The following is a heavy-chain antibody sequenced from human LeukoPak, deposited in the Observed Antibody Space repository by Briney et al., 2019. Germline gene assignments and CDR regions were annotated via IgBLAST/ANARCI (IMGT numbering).Heavy chain of an antibody. J-gene: IGHJ4*02. CDR2: ISATGGRT. V-gene: IGHV3-23*01. Sequence: PGGTLRLSCAVAGFTFSSYGMNWVRQAPGQGLEWVSSISATGGRTYYTNSVKGRFTISRDNSKNTLYLQMNSLRAEDTTVYYCAKDAGGGLCYFDYWGQGTLVTVSS. CDR3: AKDAGGGLCYFDY. CDR1: GFTFSSYG. D-gene: IGHD2-2*01.